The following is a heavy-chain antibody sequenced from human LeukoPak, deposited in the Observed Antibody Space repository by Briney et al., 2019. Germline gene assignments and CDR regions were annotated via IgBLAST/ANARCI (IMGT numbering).Heavy chain of an antibody. V-gene: IGHV3-74*01. J-gene: IGHJ4*02. D-gene: IGHD6-13*01. CDR3: ARWPIAAAPPVYYFDY. Sequence: PGGSLRLSCAASGLTLSSYWMHWVRQAPGKGLVWVSRINSDGSSTRYADSVKGRFTISRDNAKNTLYLQMNSLRAEDTAVYYCARWPIAAAPPVYYFDYWGQGTLVTVSS. CDR1: GLTLSSYW. CDR2: INSDGSST.